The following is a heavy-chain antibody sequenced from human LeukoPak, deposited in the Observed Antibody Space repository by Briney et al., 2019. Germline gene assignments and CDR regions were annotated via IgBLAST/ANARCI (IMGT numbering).Heavy chain of an antibody. V-gene: IGHV1-2*02. J-gene: IGHJ3*02. Sequence: GASVKVSCKASGYTFTGYYMHWVRQAPGQGLEWMGWINPNSGGTNYAQKFQGRVTMTRDTSISTAYMELSRLRSDDTAVYYCARDHSGWYYGDAFDIWGQGTMVTVSS. CDR1: GYTFTGYY. CDR3: ARDHSGWYYGDAFDI. D-gene: IGHD6-19*01. CDR2: INPNSGGT.